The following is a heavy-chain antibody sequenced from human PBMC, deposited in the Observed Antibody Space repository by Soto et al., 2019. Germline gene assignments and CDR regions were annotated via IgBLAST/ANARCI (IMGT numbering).Heavy chain of an antibody. D-gene: IGHD3-10*01. CDR3: MTVTAVGSQWFGLHPLGPFDY. CDR2: IKQDGSEK. V-gene: IGHV3-7*01. J-gene: IGHJ4*02. CDR1: GFTFSSYW. Sequence: GGSLRLSCAASGFTFSSYWMSWVRQAPGKGLEWVANIKQDGSEKYYADSVKGRFTISRDNSKSTLYLQMDSLRPEDTAVYHCMTVTAVGSQWFGLHPLGPFDYWGQGTLVNVSS.